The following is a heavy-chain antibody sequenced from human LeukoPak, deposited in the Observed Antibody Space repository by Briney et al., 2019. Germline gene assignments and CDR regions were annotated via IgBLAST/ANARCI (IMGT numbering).Heavy chain of an antibody. CDR1: GFTFGEYA. D-gene: IGHD1-26*01. CDR3: TRANLWDLPDY. CDR2: IRSKAYGGTT. Sequence: PGGSLRLSCTASGFTFGEYAMSWFRQAPGKGLEWVGFIRSKAYGGTTEYAASVKGRFTISRDDSKSIAYLQMNSLKTEDTAVYYCTRANLWDLPDYWGQGTLVTVSS. J-gene: IGHJ4*02. V-gene: IGHV3-49*03.